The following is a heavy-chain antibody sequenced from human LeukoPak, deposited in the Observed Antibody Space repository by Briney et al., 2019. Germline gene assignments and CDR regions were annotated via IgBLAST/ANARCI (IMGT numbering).Heavy chain of an antibody. D-gene: IGHD5-24*01. CDR2: VSDSGRST. V-gene: IGHV3-23*01. CDR3: AKRSNSKCFDF. J-gene: IGHJ4*02. Sequence: GASLRLSCAASGFTFSSYPMSWVPQAPGKGLEWVSAVSDSGRSTYYADSVKGRLTISRDNSKNTLYLQMSSLRAEDTAVYYCAKRSNSKCFDFWGQGTLVTVSS. CDR1: GFTFSSYP.